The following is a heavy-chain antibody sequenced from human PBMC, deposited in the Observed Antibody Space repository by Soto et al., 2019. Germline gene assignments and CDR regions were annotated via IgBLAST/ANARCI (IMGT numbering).Heavy chain of an antibody. CDR3: SKDPGLGSLPFDY. CDR2: ISYDGSNK. V-gene: IGHV3-30*18. D-gene: IGHD7-27*01. CDR1: GFTFSSYG. Sequence: QVQLVESGGGVVQPGRSLRLSCAASGFTFSSYGMHWVRQAPGKGLEWVAVISYDGSNKYYADSVKGRFTISRDNSKNTLYLQMNSLRAEDTAVYYCSKDPGLGSLPFDYWCQGTPVTVYS. J-gene: IGHJ4*02.